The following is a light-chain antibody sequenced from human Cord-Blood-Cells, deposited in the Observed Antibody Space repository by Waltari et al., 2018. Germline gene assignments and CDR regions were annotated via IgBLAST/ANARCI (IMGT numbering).Light chain of an antibody. CDR2: GAS. CDR1: QSVSSN. J-gene: IGKJ2*03. V-gene: IGKV3-15*01. CDR3: QQYNNWPYS. Sequence: IVMTQSPATLSVCPGHRATLASRASQSVSSNLAWYQQKPGQAPRLLIYGASTRATGIPARFSGSGSGTEFTLTISSLQSEDFAGYYCQQYNNWPYSFGQGTKLEIK.